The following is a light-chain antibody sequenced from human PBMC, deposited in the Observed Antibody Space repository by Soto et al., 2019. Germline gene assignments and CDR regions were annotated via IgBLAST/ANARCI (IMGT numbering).Light chain of an antibody. V-gene: IGKV3-11*01. CDR1: QSVSSN. Sequence: VLIQSPAIPSFSPGGTATLSFTASQSVSSNLAWYQQNPGQAPNLLIFDAPKRATGIPARFSGSGSGTDFTLTISSLETEDFAVYSCQQHTTWPITLGGGTKV. J-gene: IGKJ4*01. CDR3: QQHTTWPIT. CDR2: DAP.